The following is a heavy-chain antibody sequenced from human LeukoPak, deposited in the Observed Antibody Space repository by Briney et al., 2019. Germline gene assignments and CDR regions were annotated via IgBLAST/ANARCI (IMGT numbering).Heavy chain of an antibody. V-gene: IGHV4-34*01. CDR1: GHSFSGYY. D-gene: IGHD3-10*01. CDR2: IHHGGTT. J-gene: IGHJ4*02. CDR3: ARXQXXXXETFFYDTSSYSDFDG. Sequence: PSEPLSLPCAVNGHSFSGYYWSWLRPLPGKGLEWIGEIHHGGTTNFNPPLRSRVTMSVDASEKEVSLKLSSVTAADTAVYYCARXQXXXXETFFYDTSSYSDFDGWGQGTLVAVSS.